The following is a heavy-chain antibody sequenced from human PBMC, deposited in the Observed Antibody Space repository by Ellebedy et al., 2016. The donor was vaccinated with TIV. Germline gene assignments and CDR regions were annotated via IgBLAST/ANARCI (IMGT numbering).Heavy chain of an antibody. D-gene: IGHD3-10*01. CDR1: GFTFISDA. CDR3: AKLLWGSGQRADY. J-gene: IGHJ4*02. CDR2: ISGSGTNT. V-gene: IGHV3-23*01. Sequence: PGGSLRLSCAASGFTFISDAMTWVRQAPGKGLELVSTISGSGTNTYYADSVKGRFTISRDISKNTLYLQLDSLRAEDTDIYYCAKLLWGSGQRADYWGQGVLVTVSS.